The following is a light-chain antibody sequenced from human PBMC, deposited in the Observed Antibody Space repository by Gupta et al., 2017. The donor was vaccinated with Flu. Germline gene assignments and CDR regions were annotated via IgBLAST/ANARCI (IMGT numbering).Light chain of an antibody. CDR3: QQRSNGPYT. V-gene: IGKV3-11*01. J-gene: IGKJ2*01. CDR1: QSVSSY. Sequence: EIVLTQSPATLSLSPGERATLSCRASQSVSSYLAWYQQKPGQAPRLLIYDASNRATGIPARFSGSGSGTDFTLTISSLEPEDVAVYYCQQRSNGPYTFGQGTKLEIK. CDR2: DAS.